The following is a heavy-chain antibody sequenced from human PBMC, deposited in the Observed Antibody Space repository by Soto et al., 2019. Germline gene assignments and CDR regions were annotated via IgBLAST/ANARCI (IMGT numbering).Heavy chain of an antibody. J-gene: IGHJ5*02. D-gene: IGHD1-7*01. Sequence: GVSLRLSCTASGFNTRFYSMSWVRQTPGKGLEWVAALSRSGGATYYADSVRGRFTISRDASKDTLFLQMSNLRAEDTALYYCSKGEMSTIRNSFDPWGQGTLVTVSS. CDR2: LSRSGGAT. CDR1: GFNTRFYS. CDR3: SKGEMSTIRNSFDP. V-gene: IGHV3-23*01.